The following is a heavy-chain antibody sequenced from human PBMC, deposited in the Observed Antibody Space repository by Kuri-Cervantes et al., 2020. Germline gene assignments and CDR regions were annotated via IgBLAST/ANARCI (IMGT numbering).Heavy chain of an antibody. J-gene: IGHJ4*02. CDR1: GFTFSNYW. CDR3: SLCESGSLGRAVPGGDY. D-gene: IGHD5-12*01. CDR2: IKKDGSQK. Sequence: GESLKISCAASGFTFSNYWMSWVRQAPGKGLEWVANIKKDGSQKSYVGSVKGRFTISRDNAKKLLYLQMNSLRAEDTAVYYCSLCESGSLGRAVPGGDYWGQGTLVTVSS. V-gene: IGHV3-7*01.